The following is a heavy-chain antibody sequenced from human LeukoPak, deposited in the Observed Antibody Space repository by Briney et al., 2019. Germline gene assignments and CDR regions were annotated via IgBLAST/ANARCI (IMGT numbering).Heavy chain of an antibody. V-gene: IGHV3-7*01. CDR2: IKQDGSEK. CDR3: ARSRVEHNWFDP. CDR1: GFTFSSYA. D-gene: IGHD3-10*01. Sequence: GGSLRLSCAASGFTFSSYAMSWARQAPGKGLEWVANIKQDGSEKYYVDSVKGRFTISRDNAKNSLYLQMNSLRAEDTAVYYCARSRVEHNWFDPWGQGTLVTVSS. J-gene: IGHJ5*02.